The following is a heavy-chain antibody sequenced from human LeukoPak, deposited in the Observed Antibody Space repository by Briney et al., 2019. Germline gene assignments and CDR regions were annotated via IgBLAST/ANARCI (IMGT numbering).Heavy chain of an antibody. CDR3: VLSVGRYYYYMDV. CDR2: IIPIFGTA. J-gene: IGHJ6*03. CDR1: GGTFSSYA. Sequence: SVKVSCKASGGTFSSYAISWVRQAPGQGLERMGGIIPIFGTANYAQKFQGRVTITADKSTSTAYMELSSVRSEDTAVYYCVLSVGRYYYYMDVWGKGTTVTVSS. D-gene: IGHD1-26*01. V-gene: IGHV1-69*06.